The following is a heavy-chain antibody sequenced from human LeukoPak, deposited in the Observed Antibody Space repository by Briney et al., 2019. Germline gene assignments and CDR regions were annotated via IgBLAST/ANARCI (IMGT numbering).Heavy chain of an antibody. CDR1: RFTFNSYA. D-gene: IGHD5-12*01. CDR2: IGGSNGIT. Sequence: GGSLRLSCAASRFTFNSYAMSWVRQAPGKGLEWVSVIGGSNGITLYVGSVKGRFTISRDNSKDTLYLQMNSLRAEDTAVYYCARNENSGWGYFDYWGQGTLVTVSS. CDR3: ARNENSGWGYFDY. V-gene: IGHV3-23*01. J-gene: IGHJ4*02.